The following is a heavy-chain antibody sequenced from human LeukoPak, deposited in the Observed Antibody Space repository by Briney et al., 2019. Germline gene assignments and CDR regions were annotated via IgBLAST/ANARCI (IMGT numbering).Heavy chain of an antibody. CDR3: ARLVGSSWYHEVLLGRDY. CDR2: IYYRGST. J-gene: IGHJ4*02. CDR1: GGSISSSSYY. Sequence: SETLSLTCTVSGGSISSSSYYWGWIRQPPGKGLEWIGYIYYRGSTFYNPSLKSRVTISVDTSKNQFSLKLSSVTAADTAVYYCARLVGSSWYHEVLLGRDYWGQGTLVTVSS. V-gene: IGHV4-39*01. D-gene: IGHD6-13*01.